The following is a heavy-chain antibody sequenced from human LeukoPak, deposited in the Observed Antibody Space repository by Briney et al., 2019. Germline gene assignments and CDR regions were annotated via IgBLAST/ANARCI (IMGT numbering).Heavy chain of an antibody. Sequence: SETLSLTCTVSGGSISRSYYNWGWIRQPPGKGLEWIGSIYYSGNTYYNPSLKSRLTMSVDTSKNQFSLKLRSVSAADTAVYYCARQLKALYVAAPGASSSWGQGTPVTVSS. J-gene: IGHJ5*02. D-gene: IGHD3-16*02. V-gene: IGHV4-39*01. CDR2: IYYSGNT. CDR1: GGSISRSYYN. CDR3: ARQLKALYVAAPGASSS.